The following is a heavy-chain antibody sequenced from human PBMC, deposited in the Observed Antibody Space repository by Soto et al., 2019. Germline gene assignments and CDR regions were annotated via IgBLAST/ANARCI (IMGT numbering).Heavy chain of an antibody. J-gene: IGHJ4*02. V-gene: IGHV4-39*01. D-gene: IGHD2-2*01. Sequence: PSETLSLTCTVSGGSISICSYYWGWIRQPPGKGLEWIGSIYYSGSTYYNPSLKSRVTISVDTSKNQFSLKLSSVTAADTAVYYCAGFPVVPAAIGDYFDYWGQGTLVTVSS. CDR2: IYYSGST. CDR1: GGSISICSYY. CDR3: AGFPVVPAAIGDYFDY.